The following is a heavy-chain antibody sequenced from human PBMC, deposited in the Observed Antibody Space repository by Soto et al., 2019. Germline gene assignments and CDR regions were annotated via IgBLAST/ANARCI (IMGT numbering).Heavy chain of an antibody. Sequence: GGSLRLSCAASGFTFSRYGFHWVRQAPGKGLEWVAVIVSDGNRKFHAESVEGRFTISRDNSKDTLYLQMNSLRAEDTAVYYCARDDAFENENGFDVWGQGTMVTVSS. V-gene: IGHV3-33*01. J-gene: IGHJ3*01. CDR1: GFTFSRYG. CDR3: ARDDAFENENGFDV. D-gene: IGHD1-1*01. CDR2: IVSDGNRK.